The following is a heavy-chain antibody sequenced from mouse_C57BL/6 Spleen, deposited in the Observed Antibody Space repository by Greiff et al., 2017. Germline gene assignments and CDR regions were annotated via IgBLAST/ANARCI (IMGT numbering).Heavy chain of an antibody. CDR2: ISSGSSTI. CDR3: GRQLADY. D-gene: IGHD4-1*02. Sequence: EVKLKESGGGLVKPGGSLTLSCAASGFTFRDYGMHWVRQAPEKGLEWVAYISSGSSTIYYADKVKGRSTITRDNAKNTRFLQMTSLMSEDTAMYYWGRQLADYWGQGTTLTFSS. CDR1: GFTFRDYG. J-gene: IGHJ2*01. V-gene: IGHV5-17*01.